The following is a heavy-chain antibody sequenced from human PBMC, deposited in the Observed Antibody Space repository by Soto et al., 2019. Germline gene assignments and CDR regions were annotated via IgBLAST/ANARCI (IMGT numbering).Heavy chain of an antibody. CDR3: AKDGSGGGYSYGYPDYYYYYMDV. CDR1: GFTFSHYG. CDR2: ISYDGSNK. J-gene: IGHJ6*03. V-gene: IGHV3-30*18. Sequence: GALKLSCAAPGFTFSHYGMHWVRQAPGKGLEWGAVISYDGSNKYYADSVKGRFTISRDNSKNTLYLQMNSLRAEDTAVYYCAKDGSGGGYSYGYPDYYYYYMDVWGKGTTVTVSS. D-gene: IGHD5-18*01.